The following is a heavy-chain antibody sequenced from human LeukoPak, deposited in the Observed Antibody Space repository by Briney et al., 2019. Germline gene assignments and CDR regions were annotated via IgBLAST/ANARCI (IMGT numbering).Heavy chain of an antibody. V-gene: IGHV4-31*03. J-gene: IGHJ5*02. CDR3: AKTALGYCSGGSCYWFDP. D-gene: IGHD2-15*01. CDR1: GGSISSGGYY. CDR2: IYYSGST. Sequence: SQTLSLTCTVSGGSISSGGYYWSWIRQHPGKGLEWIGYIYYSGSTNYNPSLKSRVTISVDTSKNQFSLKLSSVTAADTAVYYCAKTALGYCSGGSCYWFDPWGQGTLVTVSS.